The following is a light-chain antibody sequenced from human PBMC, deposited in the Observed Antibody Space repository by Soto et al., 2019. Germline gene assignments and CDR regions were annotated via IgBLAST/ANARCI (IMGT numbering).Light chain of an antibody. CDR3: QQYNDYLWT. CDR2: DAS. J-gene: IGKJ1*01. CDR1: QDISNY. Sequence: DIQMTQSPSSLSASVGDRVTITCQASQDISNYLNWYQQKPGKAPKLLIYDASNLETGVPSRFSGSGSGTDFTLTISSLQPEDFATYYCQQYNDYLWTFGQGTKVDIK. V-gene: IGKV1-33*01.